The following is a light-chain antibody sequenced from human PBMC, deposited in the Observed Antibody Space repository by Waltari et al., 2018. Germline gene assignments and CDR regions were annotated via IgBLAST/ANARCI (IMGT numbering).Light chain of an antibody. Sequence: SFALTQPPSVSVSPGQTASITRSAEELSKNYPYWYQQKPCQAPVVVIYKDTARPSGIPERLSGSSSGTTVTLTISGVQAEDEADYFCQSADGTTNSVVFGGGTKLTVL. CDR1: ELSKNY. J-gene: IGLJ2*01. V-gene: IGLV3-25*03. CDR2: KDT. CDR3: QSADGTTNSVV.